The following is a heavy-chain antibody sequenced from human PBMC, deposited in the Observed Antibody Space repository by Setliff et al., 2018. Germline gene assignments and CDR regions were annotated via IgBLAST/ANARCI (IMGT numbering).Heavy chain of an antibody. CDR1: GGSFTPYY. J-gene: IGHJ1*01. CDR2: VYYSGIT. Sequence: SETLSLTCTVSGGSFTPYYWSWIRQPPGKGLEWIGYVYYSGITTYNVSLKSRVSISVDTSKNQLSLTLSSVTAADTAVYYCVREGYSEYFQDWGRGTLVTVSS. V-gene: IGHV4-59*01. CDR3: VREGYSEYFQD. D-gene: IGHD1-1*01.